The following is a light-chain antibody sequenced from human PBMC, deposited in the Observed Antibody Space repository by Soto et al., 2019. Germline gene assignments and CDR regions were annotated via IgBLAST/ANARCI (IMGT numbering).Light chain of an antibody. J-gene: IGLJ3*02. CDR1: SSDVGGYNY. Sequence: QSVLAQPASVSGSPGQSITISCTGTSSDVGGYNYVSWYQQHPGKAPKLMIYEVSNRPSGVSNRFSGSKSGNTASLTISGLQAEDEADYYCSSYTSSSTRGFGGGTK. CDR2: EVS. CDR3: SSYTSSSTRG. V-gene: IGLV2-14*01.